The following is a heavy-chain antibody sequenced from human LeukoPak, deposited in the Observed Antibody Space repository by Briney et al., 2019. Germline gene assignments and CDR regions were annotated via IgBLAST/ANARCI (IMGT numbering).Heavy chain of an antibody. CDR3: AFPVREPQL. J-gene: IGHJ1*01. V-gene: IGHV3-7*01. CDR1: GFPFRTYY. D-gene: IGHD3-10*01. Sequence: PGGSLRLSCTVSGFPFRTYYMGWLRQTAGKGLEWVAMIGNDGSDKYYVGSLKGRFTISRDNAKNSLFLQMSSLTAEDTALYYCAFPVREPQLWGRGTLVTVSS. CDR2: IGNDGSDK.